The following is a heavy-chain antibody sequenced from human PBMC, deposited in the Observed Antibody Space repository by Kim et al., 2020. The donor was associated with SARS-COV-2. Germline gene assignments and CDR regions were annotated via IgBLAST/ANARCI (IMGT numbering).Heavy chain of an antibody. V-gene: IGHV4-31*03. D-gene: IGHD6-13*01. CDR3: ARNLGPRGAPWRGTAAAGTGFDY. CDR2: IYYSGST. Sequence: SETLSLTCTVSGGSISSGGYYWSWIRQHPGKGLEWIGYIYYSGSTYYNPSLKSRVTISVDTSKNQFSLKLSSVTAADTAVYYCARNLGPRGAPWRGTAAAGTGFDYWGQGTLVTVSS. J-gene: IGHJ4*02. CDR1: GGSISSGGYY.